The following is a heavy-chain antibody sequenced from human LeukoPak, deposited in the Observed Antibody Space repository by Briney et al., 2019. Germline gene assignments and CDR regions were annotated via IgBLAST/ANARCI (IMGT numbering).Heavy chain of an antibody. D-gene: IGHD3-10*01. CDR1: GFTFSSYA. CDR3: ARDIGSGSYYPLGY. Sequence: GGSLRLSCAASGFTFSSYAMPWVRQAPGKGLEWVAFISYDGSNKYYADSVKGRFTISRDNSKNTLYLQMNSLRAEDTAVYYCARDIGSGSYYPLGYWGQGTLVTVSS. CDR2: ISYDGSNK. J-gene: IGHJ4*02. V-gene: IGHV3-30-3*01.